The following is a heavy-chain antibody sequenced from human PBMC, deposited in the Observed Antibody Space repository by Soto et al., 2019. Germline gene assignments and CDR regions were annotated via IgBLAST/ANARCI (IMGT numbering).Heavy chain of an antibody. CDR3: ARQGGVRGVRTPGGMDV. CDR1: GGSISSSSYY. CDR2: IYYSGSI. V-gene: IGHV4-39*01. J-gene: IGHJ6*02. D-gene: IGHD3-10*01. Sequence: XATLSLTCTVSGGSISSSSYYWGWIRQPPGKGLEWIGSIYYSGSIYYNPSLKSRVTISVDTSKNQFSLKLSSVTAADTAVYYCARQGGVRGVRTPGGMDVWGQGTTVTVSS.